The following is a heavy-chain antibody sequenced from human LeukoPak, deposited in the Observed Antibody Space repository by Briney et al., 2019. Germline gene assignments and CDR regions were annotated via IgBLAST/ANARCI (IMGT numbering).Heavy chain of an antibody. J-gene: IGHJ4*02. V-gene: IGHV3-48*01. CDR2: ISSSSSTI. CDR1: GFTVSRKY. Sequence: GGSLRLSCIASGFTVSRKYMSWVRQAPGKGLEWVSYISSSSSTIYYADSVKGRFTISRYNAKNSLYLQMNSLRAEDTAVYYCARGGNTIFGVLDYWGQGTLVTVSS. D-gene: IGHD3-3*01. CDR3: ARGGNTIFGVLDY.